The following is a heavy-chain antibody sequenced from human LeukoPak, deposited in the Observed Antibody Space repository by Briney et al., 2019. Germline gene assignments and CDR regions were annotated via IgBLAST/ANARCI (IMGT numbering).Heavy chain of an antibody. CDR3: ARLRGDWSFDY. Sequence: PGGSLRLSCVASGFIVSSDYMSWVRQAPGKGLEWVSVIYSGGRTYYADSVKGRFTISRDNSKNTLYLQMNSLRAEDTAVYYCARLRGDWSFDYWGQGTLVTVSS. V-gene: IGHV3-53*01. CDR1: GFIVSSDY. D-gene: IGHD2-21*02. CDR2: IYSGGRT. J-gene: IGHJ4*02.